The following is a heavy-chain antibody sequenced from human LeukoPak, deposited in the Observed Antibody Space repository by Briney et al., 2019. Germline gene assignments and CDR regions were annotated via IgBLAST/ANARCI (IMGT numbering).Heavy chain of an antibody. D-gene: IGHD3-10*01. V-gene: IGHV3-74*01. J-gene: IGHJ4*02. CDR2: IKGDERST. Sequence: GGSLRLSCAASGFTFSSYWLHWVRQAPGKGLVWVSRIKGDERSTNYADSVKGRFTISRDNAKNSLYLQMNSLRAEDTAVYYCARSRYGSGSYVDYWGQGTLVTVSS. CDR1: GFTFSSYW. CDR3: ARSRYGSGSYVDY.